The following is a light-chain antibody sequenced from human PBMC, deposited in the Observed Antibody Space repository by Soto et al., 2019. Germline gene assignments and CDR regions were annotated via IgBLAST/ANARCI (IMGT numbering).Light chain of an antibody. CDR3: QAWDSSTAHVV. CDR1: KLGDKY. J-gene: IGLJ2*01. CDR2: QDS. V-gene: IGLV3-1*01. Sequence: SYELTQPPSVSVSPGQTASITCSGDKLGDKYACWYQQKPGQSPVLVIYQDSKRPSGIPERFSGSNAGNTATLTISGPQAMDEADYYCQAWDSSTAHVVFGGGTKLTVL.